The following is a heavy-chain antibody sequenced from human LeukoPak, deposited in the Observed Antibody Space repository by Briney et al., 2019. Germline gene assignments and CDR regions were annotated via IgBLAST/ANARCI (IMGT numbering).Heavy chain of an antibody. J-gene: IGHJ6*02. D-gene: IGHD4-17*01. CDR3: ARDRYGDLYYYYYGMDV. V-gene: IGHV3-33*01. Sequence: PGRSLRLSCAASGFTFSSYGMHWVRQAPGKGLEWVAVIWYDGSNKYYADSVKGRFTISRDNSKNTLYLQMNSLRAEDTAVYYCARDRYGDLYYYYYGMDVWGQGTTVIVSS. CDR1: GFTFSSYG. CDR2: IWYDGSNK.